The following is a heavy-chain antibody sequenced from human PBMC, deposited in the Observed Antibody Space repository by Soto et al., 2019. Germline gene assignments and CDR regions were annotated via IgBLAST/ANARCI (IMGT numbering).Heavy chain of an antibody. J-gene: IGHJ4*02. V-gene: IGHV4-39*01. Sequence: QLQLQESGPGLVKPSETLSVTCFVSGGSISSNNYYWGWIRQPPGKGLEWIGSMSYSRSTYYNPSLKSRVTISVDTSKNQFSLKLTSVTAADTAVYYCASHFRPTNWGGGYFDYWGQGPLVTVSS. CDR3: ASHFRPTNWGGGYFDY. CDR2: MSYSRST. D-gene: IGHD3-16*01. CDR1: GGSISSNNYY.